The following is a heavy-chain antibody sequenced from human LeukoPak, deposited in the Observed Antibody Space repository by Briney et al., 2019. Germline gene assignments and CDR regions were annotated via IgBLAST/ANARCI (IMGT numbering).Heavy chain of an antibody. CDR1: GFTFSSYA. J-gene: IGHJ4*02. Sequence: GGSLRLSCAASGFTFSSYAMSWVRQAPGKGLEWVSAISGSGGSTYYADSVKGRFTISRDNSKNTLYLQMNSLRAEDTAVYYCAKDKGGTYYYDSSGYLFDYWGQGTLVTVSS. V-gene: IGHV3-23*01. D-gene: IGHD3-22*01. CDR2: ISGSGGST. CDR3: AKDKGGTYYYDSSGYLFDY.